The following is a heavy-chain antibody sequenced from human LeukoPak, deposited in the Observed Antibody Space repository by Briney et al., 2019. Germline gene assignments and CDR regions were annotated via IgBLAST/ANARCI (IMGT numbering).Heavy chain of an antibody. Sequence: ASVKVSCKASGYTFTTYDITWVRQATGQGLEWMGWMNPNSGDTAYAQKFQGRVAMTRNTSISTAYMELSSLRSEDTAVYYCARAPPYYYDSSGYYLRYYYYYYGMDVWGQGTTVTVSS. CDR3: ARAPPYYYDSSGYYLRYYYYYYGMDV. D-gene: IGHD3-22*01. CDR1: GYTFTTYD. V-gene: IGHV1-8*01. CDR2: MNPNSGDT. J-gene: IGHJ6*02.